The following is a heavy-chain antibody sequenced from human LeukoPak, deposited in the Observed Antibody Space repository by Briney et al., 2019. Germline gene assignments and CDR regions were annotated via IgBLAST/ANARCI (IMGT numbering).Heavy chain of an antibody. Sequence: SETLSLTCTVSGGSISSYYWSWSRQPPGKGLEWIGYIYYSGSTNYNPSLKSRVTISVDTSKNQFSLKLSSVTAADTAVYYCAKHSSGYTDFDYWGQGTLVTVSS. CDR3: AKHSSGYTDFDY. D-gene: IGHD3-22*01. V-gene: IGHV4-59*01. CDR2: IYYSGST. J-gene: IGHJ4*02. CDR1: GGSISSYY.